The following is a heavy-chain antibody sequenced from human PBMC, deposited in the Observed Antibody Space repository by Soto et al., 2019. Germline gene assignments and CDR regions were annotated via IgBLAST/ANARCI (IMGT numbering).Heavy chain of an antibody. Sequence: PSENLSLTLVVYGGSLSGYYWSWILQAPLKVLEWIGEIDRSGSTNENPFLKSRVTIFLDTSKNQLSLKLRSVTAADTAVYYCERGVQGDAPDNHFFDSWRLGTTVPVSS. CDR3: ERGVQGDAPDNHFFDS. V-gene: IGHV4-34*01. D-gene: IGHD3-10*01. J-gene: IGHJ4*02. CDR1: GGSLSGYY. CDR2: IDRSGST.